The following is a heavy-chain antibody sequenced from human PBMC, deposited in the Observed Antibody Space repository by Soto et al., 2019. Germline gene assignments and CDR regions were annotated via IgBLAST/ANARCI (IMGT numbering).Heavy chain of an antibody. J-gene: IGHJ6*02. Sequence: ASVKLSCAASGYTFSSHDSSWVRQATGQGLEWMGWMNPNSGNTGYAQKFQGRVTMTRNTSISTAYMELSSLRSEDMAVYYCASYVRSYYNGMDVWGQGTTVTVSS. V-gene: IGHV1-8*01. CDR3: ASYVRSYYNGMDV. CDR2: MNPNSGNT. CDR1: GYTFSSHD. D-gene: IGHD3-16*01.